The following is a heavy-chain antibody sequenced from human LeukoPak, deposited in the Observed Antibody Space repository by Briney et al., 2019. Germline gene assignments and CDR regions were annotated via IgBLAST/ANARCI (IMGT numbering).Heavy chain of an antibody. CDR2: INHSGNT. CDR3: ARLVDTAMVVYFDY. J-gene: IGHJ4*02. D-gene: IGHD5-18*01. CDR1: GGSFSGYY. V-gene: IGHV4-34*01. Sequence: SETLSLTCAVYGGSFSGYYWSWIRQPPGKGLEWIGEINHSGNTNYNPSLKSRVTISVDTSKNQFSLKLSSVTAADTAVYYCARLVDTAMVVYFDYWGQGTLVTVSS.